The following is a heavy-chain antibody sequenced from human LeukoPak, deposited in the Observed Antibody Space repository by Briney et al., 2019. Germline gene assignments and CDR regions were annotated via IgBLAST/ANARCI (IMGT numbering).Heavy chain of an antibody. D-gene: IGHD1-26*01. CDR3: ARDSEWELPTGY. CDR1: GYTFTSYY. Sequence: ASVKVSCKASGYTFTSYYMHWVRQAPGQGLEWMGIINPSGGSTSYAQKFQGRVTMTRDMSTSTVYMELSSLRSEDTAVYYCARDSEWELPTGYWGQGTLVTVSS. CDR2: INPSGGST. J-gene: IGHJ4*02. V-gene: IGHV1-46*01.